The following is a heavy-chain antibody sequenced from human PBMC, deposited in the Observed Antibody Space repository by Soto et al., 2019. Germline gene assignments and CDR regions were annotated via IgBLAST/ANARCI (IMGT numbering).Heavy chain of an antibody. CDR3: IGSFPF. CDR1: GVTLSSYA. CDR2: IRSQPYGGTT. Sequence: PGGSLRLSCAASGVTLSSYAMSGVRQAPGKGLEWVGFIRSQPYGGTTQYAASVRGRFTISRDDSKGIAYLQMNSLKSEDSGVYYCIGSFPFWGQGTLVTVSS. J-gene: IGHJ1*01. V-gene: IGHV3-49*04. D-gene: IGHD3-10*01.